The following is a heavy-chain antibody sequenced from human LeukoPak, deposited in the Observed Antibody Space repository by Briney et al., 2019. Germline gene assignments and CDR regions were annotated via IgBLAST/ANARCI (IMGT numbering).Heavy chain of an antibody. Sequence: GGSLRLSCAASGFTFSDYYMSWVRQAPGKGLEWVSYISSSGSSIYYADSVKGRFTISRDNAKNSLYLQMNSLRAEDTAVYYCASRGYCSSTSCSPPYWGQGTLVTVSS. CDR3: ASRGYCSSTSCSPPY. D-gene: IGHD2-2*01. V-gene: IGHV3-11*04. J-gene: IGHJ4*02. CDR1: GFTFSDYY. CDR2: ISSSGSSI.